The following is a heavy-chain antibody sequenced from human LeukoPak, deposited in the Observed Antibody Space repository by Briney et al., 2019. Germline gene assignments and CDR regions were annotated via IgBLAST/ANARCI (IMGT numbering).Heavy chain of an antibody. CDR2: IYTDGNT. CDR3: GRGISYACNFDSYSDVQH. D-gene: IGHD3-16*01. CDR1: GFTVSYNY. V-gene: IGHV3-66*02. Sequence: SGGSLRLSCAASGFTVSYNYMTWVRRAPGKGLEWVSVIYTDGNTYYADSVKGRFTISRDNSKNTVDLQMNSLRAEDTAVYYCGRGISYACNFDSYSDVQHWGQGTLVTVSS. J-gene: IGHJ1*01.